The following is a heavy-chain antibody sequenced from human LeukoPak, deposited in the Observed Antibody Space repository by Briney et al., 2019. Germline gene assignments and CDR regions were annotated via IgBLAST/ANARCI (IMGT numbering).Heavy chain of an antibody. J-gene: IGHJ4*02. D-gene: IGHD4-11*01. CDR3: ARVRDREVKYFDY. V-gene: IGHV4-61*03. CDR1: GDSVISGAYS. CDR2: IYFTGSP. Sequence: SESLSLTCTVSGDSVISGAYSWGWIRHPPRKYLECIVYIYFTGSPTYNPSLETRVTTSVETPKNHFSLRLSSVTPADRAVYFCARVRDREVKYFDYWGQGTLVTVSS.